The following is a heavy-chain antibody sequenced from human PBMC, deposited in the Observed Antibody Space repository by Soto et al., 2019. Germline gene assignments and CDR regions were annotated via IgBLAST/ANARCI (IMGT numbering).Heavy chain of an antibody. CDR1: GFTFSSYA. Sequence: EVQLLESGGGSVQPGGSLRLSCAASGFTFSSYAMSWVRQAPGKGLEWVSGISGSGGSTYYADSVKGRFTISRDNSKNTLYLQVNSLRAEDTAVYYCAKDGPTDYSSSWLGYWGQGTLVTVSS. CDR2: ISGSGGST. V-gene: IGHV3-23*01. D-gene: IGHD6-13*01. J-gene: IGHJ4*02. CDR3: AKDGPTDYSSSWLGY.